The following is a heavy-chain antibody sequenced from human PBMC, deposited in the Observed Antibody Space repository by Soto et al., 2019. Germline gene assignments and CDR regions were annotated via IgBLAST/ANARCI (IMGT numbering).Heavy chain of an antibody. CDR3: ARATRGWNDDVGYYYYYMDV. CDR2: IYHSGST. Sequence: PSETLSLTCAVSSGSISSSNWWSWVRQPPGKGLEWIGEIYHSGSTNYNPSLKSRVTISVDKSKNQFSLKLSSVTAADTAVYYCARATRGWNDDVGYYYYYMDVWGKGTTVTVSS. CDR1: SGSISSSNW. J-gene: IGHJ6*03. V-gene: IGHV4-4*02. D-gene: IGHD1-1*01.